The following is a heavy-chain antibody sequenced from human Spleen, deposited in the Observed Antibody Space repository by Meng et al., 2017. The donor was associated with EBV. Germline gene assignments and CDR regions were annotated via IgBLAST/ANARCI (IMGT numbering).Heavy chain of an antibody. J-gene: IGHJ4*02. CDR1: GGSLSGYH. Sequence: QGQPQQWGAGLLKPSETLSLTCAVFGGSLSGYHWSWIRQPPGMGLEWIGEIYHTGSTTYNSSLKSRVTLSLNTSNNQFSLNLSSVTAADTAVYYCARGAWDGSGTRPFDHWGQGTLVTVSS. D-gene: IGHD3-10*01. CDR3: ARGAWDGSGTRPFDH. V-gene: IGHV4-34*01. CDR2: IYHTGST.